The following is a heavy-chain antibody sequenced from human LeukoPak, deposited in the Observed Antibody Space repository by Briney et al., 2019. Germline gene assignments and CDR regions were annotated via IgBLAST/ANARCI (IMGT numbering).Heavy chain of an antibody. CDR3: ARDECLGELSFCQSDY. CDR1: GGSVSSGSYY. V-gene: IGHV4-39*01. D-gene: IGHD3-16*02. Sequence: SETLSLTCTVSGGSVSSGSYYWSWIRQPPGKGLEWIGSIYYSGSTYYNPSLKSRVTISVDTSKNQFSLKLSSVTAADTAVYYCARDECLGELSFCQSDYWGQGTLVTVSS. CDR2: IYYSGST. J-gene: IGHJ4*02.